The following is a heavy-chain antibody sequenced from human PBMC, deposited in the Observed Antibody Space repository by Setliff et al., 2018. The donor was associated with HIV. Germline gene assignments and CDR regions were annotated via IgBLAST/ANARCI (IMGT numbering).Heavy chain of an antibody. J-gene: IGHJ6*03. V-gene: IGHV1-8*01. D-gene: IGHD3-9*01. CDR1: GYSFTSYD. CDR2: MNPKSGNT. CDR3: ARAGGASCSYWGCHDILTGKYNDYYYYMDV. Sequence: ASVKVSCKAFGYSFTSYDINWVRQATGQGLEWMGWMNPKSGNTGYAQKFQGRVTMTRNTSISTAYMELNSLRSEDTAVYYCARAGGASCSYWGCHDILTGKYNDYYYYMDVWGKGTTVTVSS.